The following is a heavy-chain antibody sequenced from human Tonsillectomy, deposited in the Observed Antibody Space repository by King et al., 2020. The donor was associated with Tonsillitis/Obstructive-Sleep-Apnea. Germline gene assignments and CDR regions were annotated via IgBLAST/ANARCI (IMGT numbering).Heavy chain of an antibody. CDR2: ISWDDDK. V-gene: IGHV2-5*02. CDR3: ARNNGPFDY. D-gene: IGHD2-8*01. CDR1: GFSLSTSGVD. Sequence: TLKESGPTVVKPTQTLTLTCTFSGFSLSTSGVDVGWIRQPPGQALEWLALISWDDDKRYSPSLKTRLTITKDTSKNQVVLTITHMDPVDTATYYCARNNGPFDYWGQGILVTVSS. J-gene: IGHJ4*02.